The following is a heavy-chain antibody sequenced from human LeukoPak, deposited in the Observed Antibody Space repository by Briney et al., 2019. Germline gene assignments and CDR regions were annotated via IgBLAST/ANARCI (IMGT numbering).Heavy chain of an antibody. CDR3: AKGIGDSLGDSSSGYFDY. CDR1: GFTFSSYG. Sequence: GGSLRLSCAASGFTFSSYGMHWVRQAPGKGLKWVAFIRYDGSDKYYADSVKGRFTISRDNSKNTLYLQMNSLRAEDTAVYYCAKGIGDSLGDSSSGYFDYWGQGTLVTVSS. V-gene: IGHV3-30*02. CDR2: IRYDGSDK. J-gene: IGHJ4*02. D-gene: IGHD6-6*01.